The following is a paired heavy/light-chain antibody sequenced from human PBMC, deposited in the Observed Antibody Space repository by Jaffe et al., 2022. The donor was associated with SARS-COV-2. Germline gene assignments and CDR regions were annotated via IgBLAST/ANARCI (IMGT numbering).Heavy chain of an antibody. CDR3: ARGVVRANYYFDY. D-gene: IGHD3-22*01. CDR2: IYYGGST. V-gene: IGHV4-39*01. J-gene: IGHJ4*02. Sequence: QLQLQESGPGLVKPSETLSLICTVSAGSFSSSSYYWGWIRHLPGKGLEWIGNIYYGGSTYYNPSLQSRVTISVDTSKNQFSLKLTPVNAADTAVYYCARGVVRANYYFDYWGQGTLVTVSS. CDR1: AGSFSSSSYY.
Light chain of an antibody. CDR1: QDISIF. Sequence: DIQMTQSPSSLSASVGDRVTIICQASQDISIFLNWYQHKPGKAPKLLIYDASNLETGVPSRFSGSGSGTDFTLTISSLQPEDIATYYCQQYHNLLFTFGPGTKVDIK. CDR2: DAS. J-gene: IGKJ3*01. CDR3: QQYHNLLFT. V-gene: IGKV1-33*01.